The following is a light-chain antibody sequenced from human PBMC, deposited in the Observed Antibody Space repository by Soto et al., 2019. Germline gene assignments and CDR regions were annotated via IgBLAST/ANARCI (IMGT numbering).Light chain of an antibody. J-gene: IGKJ1*01. CDR3: QQYGSSPWT. Sequence: EIVLTQSPGTLSLSPGERATLSCRASQSVSSSYLAWCQQKPGQAPRLLIYGASSRATGFPDRFSGSGSGTDFTLTISRLEPEDFAVYYCQQYGSSPWTFGQGTKVEIK. CDR1: QSVSSSY. CDR2: GAS. V-gene: IGKV3-20*01.